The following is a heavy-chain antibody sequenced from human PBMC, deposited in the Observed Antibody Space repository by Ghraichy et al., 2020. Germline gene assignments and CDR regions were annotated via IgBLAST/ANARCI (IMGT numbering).Heavy chain of an antibody. CDR1: GFTFSGNA. V-gene: IGHV3-23*01. Sequence: GGSLRLSCAASGFTFSGNAMSWVRQAPGKGLEWVSAISGSGGSTYYADSVKGRSTISRDNSKNTLYLQMNSLRADDTAVYYCAKMGSSPRGFDFWGQGTLVTVSS. D-gene: IGHD3-10*01. CDR2: ISGSGGST. J-gene: IGHJ4*02. CDR3: AKMGSSPRGFDF.